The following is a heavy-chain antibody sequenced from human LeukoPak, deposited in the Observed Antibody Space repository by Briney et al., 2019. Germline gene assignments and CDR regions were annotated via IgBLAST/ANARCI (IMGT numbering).Heavy chain of an antibody. CDR1: GGSISSSSYY. CDR2: IYYSGST. Sequence: PSETLSLTCTVSGGSISSSSYYWGWIRQPPGKGLEWIGSIYYSGSTYYNPSLKSRVTISVDTSKNQFSLKLSSVTAADTAVYYCARHVAEATVTNFDYWGQGTLVTVSS. CDR3: ARHVAEATVTNFDY. V-gene: IGHV4-39*01. J-gene: IGHJ4*02. D-gene: IGHD4-17*01.